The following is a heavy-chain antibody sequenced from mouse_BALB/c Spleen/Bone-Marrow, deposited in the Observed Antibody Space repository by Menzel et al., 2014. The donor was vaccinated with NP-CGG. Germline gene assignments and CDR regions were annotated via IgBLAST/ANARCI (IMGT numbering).Heavy chain of an antibody. Sequence: DVMLVESGGGLVKPGGSLKLSCAASGFAFSSYDMSWVRQTPEKRLEWVATISSGSSYTYYPDSVKGRFTISRDNARNTLYLQMSSLRSEDTALYYCARLLRLRYFDYWGHGTTLTVSS. D-gene: IGHD1-2*01. CDR1: GFAFSSYD. CDR2: ISSGSSYT. CDR3: ARLLRLRYFDY. J-gene: IGHJ2*01. V-gene: IGHV5-9*02.